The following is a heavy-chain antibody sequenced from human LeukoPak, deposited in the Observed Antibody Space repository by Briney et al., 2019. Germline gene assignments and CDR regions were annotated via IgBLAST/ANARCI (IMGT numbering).Heavy chain of an antibody. Sequence: GDSLKFSGKGTGYSFTSYWIGWVRQLPGKGLEWMGIIYPGDSDTRYSPPFQGQVTISADKSISTAYLQWSSLKASDTAMYYCARHGWGYDFWSGYYHHWGQGTLVTVSS. V-gene: IGHV5-51*01. CDR1: GYSFTSYW. J-gene: IGHJ1*01. D-gene: IGHD3-3*01. CDR3: ARHGWGYDFWSGYYHH. CDR2: IYPGDSDT.